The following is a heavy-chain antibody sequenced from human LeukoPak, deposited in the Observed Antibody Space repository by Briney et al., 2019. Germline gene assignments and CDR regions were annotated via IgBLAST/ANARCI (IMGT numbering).Heavy chain of an antibody. V-gene: IGHV3-23*01. Sequence: PGGSLRLSCAASGFSGFTFSTYAMSWVRQAPGKGLEWVSGISGSGGSTYYADSVKGRFTISRDNSKNTLYLQMNSLRAEDTAVYYCARDGPYYYDSSGYFDIWGQGTMVTVSS. CDR1: GFSGFTFSTYA. CDR3: ARDGPYYYDSSGYFDI. D-gene: IGHD3-22*01. CDR2: ISGSGGST. J-gene: IGHJ3*02.